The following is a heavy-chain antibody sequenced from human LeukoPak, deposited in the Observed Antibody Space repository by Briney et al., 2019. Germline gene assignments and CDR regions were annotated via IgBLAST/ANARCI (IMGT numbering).Heavy chain of an antibody. CDR2: INPNGGGT. CDR1: GYTFTGYY. Sequence: GASVKVSCKASGYTFTGYYMHWVRQAPGQGLEWMGWINPNGGGTNYAQKFQGRVTMTRDTSISTAYMELSRLRSDDTAVYYCARDYGSGSYAYYYGMDVWGQGTTVTVSS. D-gene: IGHD3-10*01. CDR3: ARDYGSGSYAYYYGMDV. V-gene: IGHV1-2*02. J-gene: IGHJ6*02.